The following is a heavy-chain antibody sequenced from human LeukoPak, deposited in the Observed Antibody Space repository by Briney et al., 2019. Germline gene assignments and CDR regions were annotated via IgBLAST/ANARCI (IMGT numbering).Heavy chain of an antibody. Sequence: SETLSLTCTVSGGSISSYFWSWIRQPPGKGLEWIGYIYYSGSTNYNPSLKSRLTISIDTSKNQFSLRLSSVTAADTAIYYCARFKRADGWSYFDYWGQGTLVTVSS. V-gene: IGHV4-59*01. CDR1: GGSISSYF. CDR2: IYYSGST. J-gene: IGHJ4*02. CDR3: ARFKRADGWSYFDY. D-gene: IGHD6-19*01.